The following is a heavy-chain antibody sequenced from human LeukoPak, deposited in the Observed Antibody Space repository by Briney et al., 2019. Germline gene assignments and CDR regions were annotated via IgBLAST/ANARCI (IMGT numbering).Heavy chain of an antibody. J-gene: IGHJ4*02. CDR1: GGSISSYY. CDR3: AKKGDYYDSSGYYNFDY. V-gene: IGHV4-59*01. CDR2: IYYSGST. Sequence: SETLSLTCTVSGGSISSYYWSWIRQPPGKGLERIGYIYYSGSTNYNPSLKSRVTISVDTSKNQLSLKLSSVTAADTAVYYCAKKGDYYDSSGYYNFDYWGQGTLVTVSS. D-gene: IGHD3-22*01.